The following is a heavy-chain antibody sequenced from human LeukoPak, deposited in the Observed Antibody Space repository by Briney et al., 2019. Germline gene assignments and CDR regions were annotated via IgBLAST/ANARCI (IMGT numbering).Heavy chain of an antibody. CDR2: IYYSGST. CDR3: ARVEMGLDYYYYMDV. CDR1: GGSISSHY. D-gene: IGHD5-24*01. V-gene: IGHV4-59*11. J-gene: IGHJ6*03. Sequence: SETLSLTCTVSGGSISSHYWSWIRQPPGNGLEWTGYIYYSGSTNYNPSLQSRVTISVDTSKHQFSLKLSSVAAADTAVYYCARVEMGLDYYYYMDVWGKGTTVTVSS.